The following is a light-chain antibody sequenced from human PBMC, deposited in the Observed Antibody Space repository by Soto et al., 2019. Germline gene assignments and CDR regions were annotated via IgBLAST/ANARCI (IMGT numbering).Light chain of an antibody. CDR1: QSISNW. Sequence: IRVTQSASSLSAKEGDRVTITCRASQSISNWLAWYQQKPGKAPKFLIYDASSLESGVPSRFSGTGAGTEFTLTISSLQPDDFAPYYCQHSPLLPPTFARGTKVGIK. CDR3: QHSPLLPPT. V-gene: IGKV1-5*01. J-gene: IGKJ4*01. CDR2: DAS.